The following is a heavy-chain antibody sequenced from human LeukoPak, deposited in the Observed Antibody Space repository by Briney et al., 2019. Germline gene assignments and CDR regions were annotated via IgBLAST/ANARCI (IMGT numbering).Heavy chain of an antibody. CDR1: GYTFTSYY. V-gene: IGHV1-46*01. CDR3: ARVDSWTYNWFDP. CDR2: INPSGGST. Sequence: ASVKVSCKASGYTFTSYYMHWVRQAPGQGLEWMGLINPSGGSTSYAQKFQGRVTMTRDMSTSTVYMELSSLRSEDTAVYYCARVDSWTYNWFDPWGQGTLVTVSS. J-gene: IGHJ5*02. D-gene: IGHD6-13*01.